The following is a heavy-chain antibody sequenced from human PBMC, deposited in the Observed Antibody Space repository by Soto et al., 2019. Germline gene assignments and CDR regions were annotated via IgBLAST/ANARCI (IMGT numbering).Heavy chain of an antibody. CDR2: ISGSGGST. CDR3: AKDGYCSGGSCYSGLNWFDP. V-gene: IGHV3-23*01. CDR1: GFTFSSYA. J-gene: IGHJ5*02. D-gene: IGHD2-15*01. Sequence: GGSLRLSCAASGFTFSSYAMSWVRQAPGKGLEWVSAISGSGGSTYYADSVKGRFTISRDNSKNTLYLQMNSLRAEDTAVYYCAKDGYCSGGSCYSGLNWFDPWGQGTLVTVSS.